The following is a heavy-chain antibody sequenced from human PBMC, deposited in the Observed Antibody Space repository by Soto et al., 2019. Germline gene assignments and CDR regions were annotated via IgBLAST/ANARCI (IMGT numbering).Heavy chain of an antibody. CDR3: ARGEVDTAMVTGIYFDY. V-gene: IGHV1-46*01. J-gene: IGHJ4*02. Sequence: ASVKVSCKASGYTFTGYYMHWVRQAPGQGLEWMGIINPSGGSTSYAQKFQGRVTMTRDTSTSTVYMELSSLRSEDTAVYYCARGEVDTAMVTGIYFDYWGQGTLVTVSS. CDR2: INPSGGST. CDR1: GYTFTGYY. D-gene: IGHD5-18*01.